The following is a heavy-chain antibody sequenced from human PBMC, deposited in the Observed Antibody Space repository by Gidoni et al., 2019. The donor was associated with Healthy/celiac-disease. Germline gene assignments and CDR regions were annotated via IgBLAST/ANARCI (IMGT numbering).Heavy chain of an antibody. CDR3: AWFYYYDSSGYYYDY. D-gene: IGHD3-22*01. J-gene: IGHJ4*02. Sequence: QVTLKESGPVLVKPTETLTLTCTVSGFSLSTARMGVSWIRQPPGKALEWLAHIFSNDEKSYSTSLKSRRTISKDTSKSQVVLTMTNMDPVDTATYYCAWFYYYDSSGYYYDYWGQGTLVTVSS. CDR1: GFSLSTARMG. V-gene: IGHV2-26*04. CDR2: IFSNDEK.